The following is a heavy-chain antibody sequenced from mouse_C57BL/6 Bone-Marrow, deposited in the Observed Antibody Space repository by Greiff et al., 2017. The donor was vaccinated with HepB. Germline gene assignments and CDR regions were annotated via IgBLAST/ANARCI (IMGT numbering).Heavy chain of an antibody. CDR2: ISDGGSYT. V-gene: IGHV5-4*01. CDR1: GFTFSSYA. CDR3: ARDNYAMDY. J-gene: IGHJ4*01. Sequence: DVKLVESGGGLLKPGGSLKLSCAASGFTFSSYAMSWVRQTPEKRLEWVATISDGGSYTYYPDNVKGRFTISRDNAKNNLYLQMSHLKSEDTAMYYCARDNYAMDYWGQGTSVTVSS.